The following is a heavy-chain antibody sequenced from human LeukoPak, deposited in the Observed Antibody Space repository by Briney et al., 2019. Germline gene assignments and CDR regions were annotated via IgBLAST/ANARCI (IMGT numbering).Heavy chain of an antibody. CDR2: ISGSGGST. D-gene: IGHD1-26*01. CDR3: AKANSGSYKGWFDP. CDR1: GFTFSSYA. Sequence: GVSLRLSCAASGFTFSSYAMSWLRQAPGKGLEWVSAISGSGGSTYYADSVKGRFTISRDNSKNTLYLQMNSLRAEDTAVYYCAKANSGSYKGWFDPWGQGTLVTVSS. J-gene: IGHJ5*02. V-gene: IGHV3-23*01.